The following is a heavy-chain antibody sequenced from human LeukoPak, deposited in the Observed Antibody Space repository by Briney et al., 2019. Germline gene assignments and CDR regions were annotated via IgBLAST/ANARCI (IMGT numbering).Heavy chain of an antibody. J-gene: IGHJ4*02. D-gene: IGHD3-22*01. CDR2: IYYSGST. CDR3: ARHLGYYDSSGYSHFDY. CDR1: GGSISSYY. V-gene: IGHV4-59*08. Sequence: SETLSLTCTVSGGSISSYYWSWIRQPPGKGLEWIGYIYYSGSTNYNPSLKSRVTISVDTSKNQFSLKLSPVTAADTAVYYCARHLGYYDSSGYSHFDYWGQGTLVTVSS.